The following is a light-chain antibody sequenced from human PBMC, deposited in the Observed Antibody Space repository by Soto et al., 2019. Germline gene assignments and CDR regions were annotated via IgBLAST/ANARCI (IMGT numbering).Light chain of an antibody. CDR3: QQSYSTPLT. Sequence: DIQMTQSPSSLSVSVGDRVTITCRASQSIGGFLNWYQQKLGKAPKLLIYAASSLQSGVPSRFSGSGSGTDFTLTISSLQPEVFATYYCQQSYSTPLTFGGGTKVEI. V-gene: IGKV1-39*01. CDR1: QSIGGF. CDR2: AAS. J-gene: IGKJ4*01.